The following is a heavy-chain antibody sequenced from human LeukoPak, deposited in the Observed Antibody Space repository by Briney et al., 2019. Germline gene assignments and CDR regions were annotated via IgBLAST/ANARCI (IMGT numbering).Heavy chain of an antibody. D-gene: IGHD3-16*01. CDR3: AKGFGSFDY. V-gene: IGHV3-15*01. CDR2: IKRKTDVGTT. CDR1: GFTFSNAW. Sequence: GGSLRLSCAASGFTFSNAWMSWVRQAPGKGLEWVGRIKRKTDVGTTDYAAPVKGRLTISRDNSKNTLYLQMNSLRAEDTAVYYCAKGFGSFDYWGQGTLVTVSS. J-gene: IGHJ4*02.